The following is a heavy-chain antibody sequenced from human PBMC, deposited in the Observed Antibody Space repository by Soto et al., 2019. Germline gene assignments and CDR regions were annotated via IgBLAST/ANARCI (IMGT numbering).Heavy chain of an antibody. J-gene: IGHJ6*02. V-gene: IGHV1-58*01. CDR1: GFTFTSSA. Sequence: SVKVSCKASGFTFTSSAVQWVRQARGQRLEWIGWIVVGSGNTNYAQKFQERVTITRDMSTSTAYMELSSLRSEDTAVYYCAALSGSSWYDYYYYYGMDVWGQGTTVTVSS. CDR2: IVVGSGNT. D-gene: IGHD6-13*01. CDR3: AALSGSSWYDYYYYYGMDV.